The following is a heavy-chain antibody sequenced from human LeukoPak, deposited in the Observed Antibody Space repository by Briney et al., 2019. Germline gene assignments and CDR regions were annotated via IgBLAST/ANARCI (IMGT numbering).Heavy chain of an antibody. CDR3: ARGGRRIAARQRGNWFDP. Sequence: ASVNVSCKASGYTFTSYDINWVRQATGQGLEWMGWMNPNSGNTGYAQKFQGRVTMTRNTSISTAYMELSSLRSEDTAVYYCARGGRRIAARQRGNWFDPWGQGTLVTVSS. V-gene: IGHV1-8*01. J-gene: IGHJ5*02. D-gene: IGHD6-6*01. CDR1: GYTFTSYD. CDR2: MNPNSGNT.